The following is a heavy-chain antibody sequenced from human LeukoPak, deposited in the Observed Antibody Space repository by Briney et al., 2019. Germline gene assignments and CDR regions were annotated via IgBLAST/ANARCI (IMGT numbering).Heavy chain of an antibody. CDR3: ARGTYWSPLDFDY. D-gene: IGHD3-10*01. J-gene: IGHJ4*02. CDR1: GFAFSTYT. CDR2: LSSSSSSFI. V-gene: IGHV3-21*01. Sequence: AGGSLRLSCAASGFAFSTYTMNWVRQAPGKGLEWVSSLSSSSSSFIYYADSVKGRFTISRDNAKNSLYLQMNSLRAEDTAVYYCARGTYWSPLDFDYWGQGTLVTVSS.